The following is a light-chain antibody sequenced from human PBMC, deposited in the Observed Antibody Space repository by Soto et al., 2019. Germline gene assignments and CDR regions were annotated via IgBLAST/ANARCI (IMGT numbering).Light chain of an antibody. CDR3: QQSFNTPRT. V-gene: IGKV1-39*01. J-gene: IGKJ1*01. Sequence: DIQMTQSPSSLSASVGDRVSITCRASQTIGTYLNWYQHKPGKAPTLLIYAASTLQSGVPSRFSGHGSGTDFTLTISSLQPEEFATYHCQQSFNTPRTFGQGTKVELK. CDR2: AAS. CDR1: QTIGTY.